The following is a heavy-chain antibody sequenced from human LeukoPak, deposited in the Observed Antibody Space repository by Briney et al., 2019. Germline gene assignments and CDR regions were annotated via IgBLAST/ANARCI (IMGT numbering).Heavy chain of an antibody. Sequence: SETLSLTCTVSGGSISSYYWSWIRQPPGKGLEWIGYIYYSGSTNYNPSLKSRVTISVDTSKNQFSLKLSSVTAADTAVYYCARGDSYGYTYYFDYWGQGTLVTVSS. D-gene: IGHD5-18*01. J-gene: IGHJ4*02. V-gene: IGHV4-59*01. CDR3: ARGDSYGYTYYFDY. CDR2: IYYSGST. CDR1: GGSISSYY.